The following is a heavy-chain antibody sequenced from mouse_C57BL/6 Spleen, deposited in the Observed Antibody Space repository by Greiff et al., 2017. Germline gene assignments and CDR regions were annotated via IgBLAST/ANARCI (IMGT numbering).Heavy chain of an antibody. J-gene: IGHJ3*01. CDR2: ISSGSSTI. CDR1: GFTFSDYG. D-gene: IGHD4-1*01. Sequence: EVQLVESGGGLVKPGGSLKLSCAASGFTFSDYGMPWVRQAPEKGLEWVAYISSGSSTIYYADTVKGRFTISRDNAKNTLFLQMTSLRSEDTAMYYCARDWDVAYWGQGTLVTVSA. CDR3: ARDWDVAY. V-gene: IGHV5-17*01.